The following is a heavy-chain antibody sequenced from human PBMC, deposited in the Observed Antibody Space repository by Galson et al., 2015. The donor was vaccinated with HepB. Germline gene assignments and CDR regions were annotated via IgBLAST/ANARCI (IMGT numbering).Heavy chain of an antibody. CDR1: GFTFSSYW. J-gene: IGHJ6*03. V-gene: IGHV3-74*01. D-gene: IGHD6-6*01. CDR3: ARDPSSMSLSSYMDV. Sequence: SLRLSCAASGFTFSSYWMHWVRQAPGKGLVWVSRINSDGSSTSYADSVKGRFTISRDNAKNTLYLQMNSLRAEDTAVYYCARDPSSMSLSSYMDVWGKGTTVTVSS. CDR2: INSDGSST.